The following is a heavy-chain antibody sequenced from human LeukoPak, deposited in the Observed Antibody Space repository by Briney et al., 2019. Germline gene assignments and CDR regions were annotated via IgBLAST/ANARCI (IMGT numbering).Heavy chain of an antibody. CDR3: ARIYPLGSRGEDY. CDR2: ISSSSSYI. V-gene: IGHV3-21*01. J-gene: IGHJ4*02. Sequence: GGSLRLSCAASGFTFSSYSMNWVRQAPGKGLEWVSSISSSSSYIYYADSVKGRFTISRGNAKNSLYLQMNSLRAEDTAVYYCARIYPLGSRGEDYWGQGTLVTVSS. D-gene: IGHD3-10*01. CDR1: GFTFSSYS.